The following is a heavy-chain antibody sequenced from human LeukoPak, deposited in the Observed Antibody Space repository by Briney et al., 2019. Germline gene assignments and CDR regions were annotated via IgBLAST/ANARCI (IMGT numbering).Heavy chain of an antibody. CDR1: GYTFTSYA. V-gene: IGHV1-3*01. Sequence: GASVKVSCKASGYTFTSYAMHWVRQAPGQRLEWMGWINAGNGNTKYSQKFQGRVTITRDTSASTAYMELSSLRSEDTAAYYCARWNWRGPGSYFDYWGQGTLVTVSS. D-gene: IGHD3-10*01. J-gene: IGHJ4*02. CDR2: INAGNGNT. CDR3: ARWNWRGPGSYFDY.